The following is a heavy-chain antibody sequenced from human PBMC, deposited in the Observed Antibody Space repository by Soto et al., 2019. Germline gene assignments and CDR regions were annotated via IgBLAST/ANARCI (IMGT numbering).Heavy chain of an antibody. CDR3: VKVKGQKGSSGSDYNYYGLDV. CDR2: IKNKPNDYTT. Sequence: EVQLVESGGGLVQPGGSLRLSCAASGFTFSDHYMDWVRQAPGKGLEWVGRIKNKPNDYTTEYGASVQGRFTISRHDSKNSMFLQMNSLKTEDTAVYYCVKVKGQKGSSGSDYNYYGLDVWGQGTTVTVSS. J-gene: IGHJ6*02. CDR1: GFTFSDHY. D-gene: IGHD2-15*01. V-gene: IGHV3-72*01.